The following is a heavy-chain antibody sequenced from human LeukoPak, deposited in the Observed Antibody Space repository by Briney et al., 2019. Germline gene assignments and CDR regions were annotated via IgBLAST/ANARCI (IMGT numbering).Heavy chain of an antibody. CDR2: IYPGDSDT. V-gene: IGHV5-51*01. Sequence: GESLKISCKGSGYSFTSYWIGWVRQMPGKGLEWMGIIYPGDSDTRYSPSFQGQVTISADKSISTAYLQWSSLKASDTAMYYCARRSRRDGYNLXXXDFDYWGQGTLVTVSS. CDR1: GYSFTSYW. J-gene: IGHJ4*02. D-gene: IGHD5-24*01. CDR3: ARRSRRDGYNLXXXDFDY.